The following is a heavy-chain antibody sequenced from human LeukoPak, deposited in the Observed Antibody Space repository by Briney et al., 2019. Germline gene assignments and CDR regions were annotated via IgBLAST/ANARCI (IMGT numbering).Heavy chain of an antibody. Sequence: GASVKVSCKASGYTFTSYDINWVRQATGQGLEWMGWMNPNSGNTGYAHKFQGRVTMTRNTSKSTAYMELGSVRSEDTAVYCCAIGDNIYGDYEGYFDYWGQGTLVTVSS. CDR1: GYTFTSYD. CDR3: AIGDNIYGDYEGYFDY. CDR2: MNPNSGNT. V-gene: IGHV1-8*01. D-gene: IGHD4-17*01. J-gene: IGHJ4*02.